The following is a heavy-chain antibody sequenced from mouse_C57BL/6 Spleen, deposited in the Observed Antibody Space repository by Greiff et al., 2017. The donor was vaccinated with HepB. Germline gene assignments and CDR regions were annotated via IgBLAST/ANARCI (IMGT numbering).Heavy chain of an antibody. CDR3: ARNGGRSYYFDY. V-gene: IGHV2-2*01. CDR2: IWSGGST. J-gene: IGHJ2*01. CDR1: GFSLTSYG. D-gene: IGHD1-1*01. Sequence: VHLVESGPGLVQPSQSLSITCTVSGFSLTSYGVHWVRQSPGKGLEWLGVIWSGGSTDYNAAFISRLSISKDNSKSQVVFKMNSLQADDTAIYYCARNGGRSYYFDYWGQGTTLTVSS.